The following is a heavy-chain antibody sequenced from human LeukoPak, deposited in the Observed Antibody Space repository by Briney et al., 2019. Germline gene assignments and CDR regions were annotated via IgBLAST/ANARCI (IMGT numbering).Heavy chain of an antibody. V-gene: IGHV1-18*01. Sequence: RASVKVSCKASGYTFTNYGITWVRQAPGQGLGWMGWISGHQGNTKYAQNFQGRVTMTIDTSTSTAYMDLRSLRSDDTAIYFCARSDLATITAGPFEYWGQGTLVAVSS. CDR2: ISGHQGNT. J-gene: IGHJ4*02. CDR1: GYTFTNYG. CDR3: ARSDLATITAGPFEY. D-gene: IGHD5-12*01.